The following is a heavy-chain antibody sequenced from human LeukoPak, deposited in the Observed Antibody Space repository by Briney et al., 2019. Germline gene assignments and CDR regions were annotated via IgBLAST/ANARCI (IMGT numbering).Heavy chain of an antibody. CDR1: GGSISSGSYY. V-gene: IGHV4-61*02. CDR3: ARDLWDVVVPAASGDDRYYYYYYMDV. J-gene: IGHJ6*03. Sequence: SETLSLTCTVSGGSISSGSYYWSWIRQPAGKGLEWIGRIYTSGSTNYNPSLKSRVTISVDTSKNQFSLKLSSVTAADTAVYYCARDLWDVVVPAASGDDRYYYYYYMDVWGKGTTVTISS. D-gene: IGHD2-2*01. CDR2: IYTSGST.